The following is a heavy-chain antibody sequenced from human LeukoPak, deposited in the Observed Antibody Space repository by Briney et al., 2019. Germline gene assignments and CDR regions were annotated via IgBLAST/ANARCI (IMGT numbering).Heavy chain of an antibody. CDR1: GGSISSGSYY. J-gene: IGHJ5*02. CDR2: IYYSGST. D-gene: IGHD3-3*01. CDR3: ARDRWHDFWSGYYSNWFDP. Sequence: PSETLSLTCTVSGGSISSGSYYWSWIRQPAGKGLEWIVSIYYSGSTYYNPSLKSRVTISVDTSKNQFSLKLSSVTAADTAVYYCARDRWHDFWSGYYSNWFDPWGQGTLVTVSS. V-gene: IGHV4-39*07.